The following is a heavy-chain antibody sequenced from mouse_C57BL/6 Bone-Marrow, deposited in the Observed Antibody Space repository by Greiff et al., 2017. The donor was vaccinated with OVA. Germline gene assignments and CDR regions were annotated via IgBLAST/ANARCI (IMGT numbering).Heavy chain of an antibody. Sequence: QVQLQQPGAELVMPGASVKLSCKASGYTFTSYWMHWVKQRPGQGLEWIGEIDPSDSYTNYNQKFKGKSTLTVDKSSSTAYMQLSSLTSEDSAVYYCARDYDYDDYAMDYWGQGTSVTGSS. V-gene: IGHV1-69*01. CDR2: IDPSDSYT. CDR1: GYTFTSYW. CDR3: ARDYDYDDYAMDY. D-gene: IGHD2-4*01. J-gene: IGHJ4*01.